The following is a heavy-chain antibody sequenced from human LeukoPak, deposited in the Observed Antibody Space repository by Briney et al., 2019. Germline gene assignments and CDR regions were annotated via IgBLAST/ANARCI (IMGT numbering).Heavy chain of an antibody. CDR2: ISGSGGSA. J-gene: IGHJ4*02. Sequence: PGGSLRLSCAASGFTCSSYAMSWVRQAPGKGLEWVSAISGSGGSAYYADSVKGRFTISRDNSKNTLYLQMNSLRAEDTAVYYCAKGWAKSGSYYIMSDYWGQGTLVTVSS. CDR1: GFTCSSYA. D-gene: IGHD3-10*01. V-gene: IGHV3-23*01. CDR3: AKGWAKSGSYYIMSDY.